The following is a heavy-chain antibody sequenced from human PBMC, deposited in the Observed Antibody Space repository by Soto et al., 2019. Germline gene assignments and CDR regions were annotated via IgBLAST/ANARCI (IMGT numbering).Heavy chain of an antibody. CDR2: VTRRGDTT. CDR1: GFIFSNYA. V-gene: IGHV3-23*01. J-gene: IGHJ4*02. CDR3: AKDRLGGGLDY. Sequence: EVQLLQSGGGLVQPGGSLRLSCAASGFIFSNYAMNWVRHAPGKGLEWVSIVTRRGDTTYYADSVKGRFTISRDNSKNTLYLQVNRLTAEDTAVYYCAKDRLGGGLDYWGPGTLVSVSS. D-gene: IGHD3-16*01.